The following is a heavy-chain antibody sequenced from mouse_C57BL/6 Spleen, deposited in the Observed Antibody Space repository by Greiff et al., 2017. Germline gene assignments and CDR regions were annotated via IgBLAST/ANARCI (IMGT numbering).Heavy chain of an antibody. Sequence: EVMLVESGPELVKPGASVKISCKASGYSFTGYYMNWVKQSPEKSLEWIGEINPSTGGTTYNQKFKAKATLTVDKSSSTAYMQLKSLTSEDSAVYYCARSYGSSSYFDYWGQGTTLTVSS. J-gene: IGHJ2*01. CDR2: INPSTGGT. CDR1: GYSFTGYY. V-gene: IGHV1-42*01. CDR3: ARSYGSSSYFDY. D-gene: IGHD1-1*01.